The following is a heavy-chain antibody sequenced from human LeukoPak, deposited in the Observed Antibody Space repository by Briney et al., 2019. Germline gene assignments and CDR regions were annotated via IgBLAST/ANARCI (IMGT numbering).Heavy chain of an antibody. CDR3: AREGGHGMDV. CDR2: ISTAGDT. D-gene: IGHD3-16*01. V-gene: IGHV3-13*01. Sequence: GGSLRLSCAASGFTFSSYDMHWVRQATGKGLEWVSAISTAGDTYYPGSVKGRFTISRESAKNSLYLQMNSLRAGDTAVYYCAREGGHGMDVWGQGTTVTVSS. J-gene: IGHJ6*02. CDR1: GFTFSSYD.